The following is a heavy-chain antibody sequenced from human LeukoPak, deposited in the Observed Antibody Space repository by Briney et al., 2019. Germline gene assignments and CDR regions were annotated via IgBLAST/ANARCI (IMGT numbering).Heavy chain of an antibody. Sequence: GGSLRLSCAASGFTFSNYAMSWVRQAPGKGLEWVANINQGGRESYYVDSVEGRFTISRDNAKNSLYLQMNSLRAEDTAQYYCARAATTGTVDYWGQGTLVTVSS. CDR2: INQGGRES. CDR1: GFTFSNYA. CDR3: ARAATTGTVDY. J-gene: IGHJ4*02. D-gene: IGHD6-13*01. V-gene: IGHV3-7*01.